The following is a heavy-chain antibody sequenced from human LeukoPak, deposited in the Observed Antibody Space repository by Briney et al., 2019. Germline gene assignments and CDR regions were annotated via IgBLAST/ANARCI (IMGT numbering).Heavy chain of an antibody. V-gene: IGHV4-34*01. CDR3: ARGPARQPDP. D-gene: IGHD2-2*01. Sequence: SSETLSLTCAVYGGSFSGYSWSWLRQPPGKGLEWIGEINHSGSTNYNPSLKSRVTISLDTSKNQFSLKLNSVTAADTAVYYCARGPARQPDPWGQGTLVTVSS. CDR2: INHSGST. J-gene: IGHJ5*02. CDR1: GGSFSGYS.